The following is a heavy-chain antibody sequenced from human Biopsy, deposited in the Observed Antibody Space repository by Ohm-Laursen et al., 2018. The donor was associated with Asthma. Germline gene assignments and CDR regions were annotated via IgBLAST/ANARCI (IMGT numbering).Heavy chain of an antibody. CDR3: VRWRSGYPDHYSDF. Sequence: SLRLSGTAFGFTFRNFGMHWVRQAPGKGLEWVALISSDVREWYADSVKGRFTISRDNSKNTLDLQMNSLRGDDTAVYYCVRWRSGYPDHYSDFWGLGTLVTVSS. V-gene: IGHV3-30*03. CDR2: ISSDVRE. J-gene: IGHJ4*02. CDR1: GFTFRNFG. D-gene: IGHD2-21*01.